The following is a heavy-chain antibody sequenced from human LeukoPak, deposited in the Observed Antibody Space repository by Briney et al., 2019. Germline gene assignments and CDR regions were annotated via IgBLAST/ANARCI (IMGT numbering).Heavy chain of an antibody. J-gene: IGHJ4*02. CDR2: IYHSGST. CDR3: ARVAFWSGYFYFDY. D-gene: IGHD3-3*01. CDR1: GGSISIGGYS. Sequence: SQTLSLTCAVSGGSISIGGYSWSWIRQPPGKGLEWIGYIYHSGSTYYNPSLKSRVTISVDRSKNQFSLKLSSVTAADTAVYYCARVAFWSGYFYFDYWGQGTLVTVSS. V-gene: IGHV4-30-2*01.